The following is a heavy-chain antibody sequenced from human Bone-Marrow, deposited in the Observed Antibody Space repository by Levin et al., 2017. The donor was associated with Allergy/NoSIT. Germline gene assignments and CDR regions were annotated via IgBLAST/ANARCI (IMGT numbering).Heavy chain of an antibody. CDR2: ISGNSHYV. CDR3: ARSQGRSGWSYYYYGMDV. Sequence: GGSLRLSCRGSGFDFNTHDMNWVRQAPGQGLEWVSSISGNSHYVYYADPVKGRFSISRDNAKNSMFLHMNSLRVEDTAVCYCARSQGRSGWSYYYYGMDVRGRGTTLTVSS. J-gene: IGHJ6*02. V-gene: IGHV3-21*06. D-gene: IGHD6-19*01. CDR1: GFDFNTHD.